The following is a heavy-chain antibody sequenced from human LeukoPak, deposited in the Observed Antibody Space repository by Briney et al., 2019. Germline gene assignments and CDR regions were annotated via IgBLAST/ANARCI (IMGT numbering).Heavy chain of an antibody. J-gene: IGHJ4*02. CDR3: ARARDSRVTMIVVVITPYFDY. V-gene: IGHV4-34*01. CDR1: GGSISSYY. CDR2: INHSGST. Sequence: SETLSLTCTVSGGSISSYYWSWIRQPPGKGLEWIGEINHSGSTNYNPSLKSRVTISVDTSKNQFSLKLSSVTAADTAVYYCARARDSRVTMIVVVITPYFDYWGQGTLVTVSS. D-gene: IGHD3-22*01.